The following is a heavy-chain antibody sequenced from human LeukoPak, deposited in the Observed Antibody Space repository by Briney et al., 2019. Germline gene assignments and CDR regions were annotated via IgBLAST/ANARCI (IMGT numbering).Heavy chain of an antibody. CDR2: ISWDGRTS. CDR1: GFTFDDFA. V-gene: IGHV3-43D*03. Sequence: GGSLRLSCEASGFTFDDFAMHWVRQAPGKSLEWISLISWDGRTSYYADSVKGQFTISRDNSKNTPYLQMNCLRTEDTAFYFCAEELYSTSWYYFHYWGQGTLVTVSS. J-gene: IGHJ4*02. CDR3: AEELYSTSWYYFHY. D-gene: IGHD6-13*01.